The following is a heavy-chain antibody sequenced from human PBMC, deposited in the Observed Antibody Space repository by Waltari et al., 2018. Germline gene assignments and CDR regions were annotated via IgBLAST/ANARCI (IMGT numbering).Heavy chain of an antibody. CDR2: ISYDGSNK. J-gene: IGHJ2*01. CDR3: AKELPGDKAWGFDL. CDR1: GFTFSSYG. V-gene: IGHV3-30*18. Sequence: QVQLVESGGGVVQPGRSLRLSCAASGFTFSSYGMPWVRQAPGKGLEWVAVISYDGSNKYYADSVKGRFTISRDNSKNTLYLQMNSLRAEDTAVYYCAKELPGDKAWGFDLWAVAPWSLSPQ. D-gene: IGHD7-27*01.